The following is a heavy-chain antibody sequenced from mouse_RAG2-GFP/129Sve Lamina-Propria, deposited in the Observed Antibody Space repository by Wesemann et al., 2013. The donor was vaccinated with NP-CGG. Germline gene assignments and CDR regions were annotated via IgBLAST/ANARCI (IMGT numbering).Heavy chain of an antibody. Sequence: QIQLVQSGPELKKPGETVKISCKASVYTFTTYGMSWVKQAPGKGLKWMGWINTYSGVPTYADDFKGRFAFSVETSASTAYLQINNLKNEDTATYFCTRDSNWYFDYWGQGTTLTVSS. CDR3: TRDSNWYFDY. V-gene: IGHV9-3*01. CDR2: INTYSGVP. D-gene: IGHD4-1*01. CDR1: VYTFTTYG. J-gene: IGHJ2*01.